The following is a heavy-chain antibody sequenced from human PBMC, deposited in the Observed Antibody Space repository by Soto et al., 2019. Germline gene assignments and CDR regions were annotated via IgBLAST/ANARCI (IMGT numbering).Heavy chain of an antibody. CDR3: ARDAAVAGTLWRAAYYYYYGMDV. CDR1: GYTFTSYG. Sequence: ASVKVSCKASGYTFTSYGISWVRQAPGQGLEWMEWISAYNGNTNYAQKLQGRVTMTTDTSTSTAYMELGSLRSDDTAVYYCARDAAVAGTLWRAAYYYYYGMDVWGQGTTVTVSS. J-gene: IGHJ6*02. CDR2: ISAYNGNT. D-gene: IGHD6-19*01. V-gene: IGHV1-18*01.